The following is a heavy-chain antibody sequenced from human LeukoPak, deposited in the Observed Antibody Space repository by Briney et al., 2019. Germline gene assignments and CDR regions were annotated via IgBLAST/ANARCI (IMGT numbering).Heavy chain of an antibody. V-gene: IGHV1-69*01. CDR2: IIPIFGTA. Sequence: ASVKVSCKASGGTFSSYAISWVRQAPGQGLEWMGGIIPIFGTANYAQKFQGRVTITADESTSTAYMELSSLRSEDTAVYYCARDPYHTIFGVDPNWFDPWGQGTLVTVSS. CDR3: ARDPYHTIFGVDPNWFDP. D-gene: IGHD3-3*01. J-gene: IGHJ5*02. CDR1: GGTFSSYA.